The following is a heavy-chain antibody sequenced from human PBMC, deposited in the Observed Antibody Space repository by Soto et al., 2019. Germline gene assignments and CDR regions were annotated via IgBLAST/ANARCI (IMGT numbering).Heavy chain of an antibody. V-gene: IGHV3-33*01. CDR2: IWYDGSNK. J-gene: IGHJ3*02. CDR3: ARGWRTGAFDI. Sequence: GGSLRLSCAASGFTFSSYGMHWVRQAPGEGLEWVAVIWYDGSNKYYADSVKGRFTISRDNSKNTLYLQMNSLRAEDTAVYYCARGWRTGAFDIWGQGTMVTVSS. CDR1: GFTFSSYG.